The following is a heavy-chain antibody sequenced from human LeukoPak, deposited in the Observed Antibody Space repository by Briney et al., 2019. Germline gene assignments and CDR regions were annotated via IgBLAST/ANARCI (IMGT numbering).Heavy chain of an antibody. CDR3: AREGVGATDDAFDI. V-gene: IGHV4-59*01. D-gene: IGHD1-26*01. CDR1: GGSISSYY. J-gene: IGHJ3*02. Sequence: SETLSLTCTVSGGSISSYYWNRIRQPPGKGLEWIGYIYYSGGTNYNSSLNSRVTISVDTSKNQFSLKLTSVTAADTAVYYCAREGVGATDDAFDIWGQGTMVTVSS. CDR2: IYYSGGT.